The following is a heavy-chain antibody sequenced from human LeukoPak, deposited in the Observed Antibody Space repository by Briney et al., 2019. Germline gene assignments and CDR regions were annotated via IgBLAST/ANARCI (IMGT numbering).Heavy chain of an antibody. J-gene: IGHJ6*03. CDR1: VYTFTTNG. Sequence: ASVNVSSKPSVYTFTTNGITWVRQAPGQGLEWVGWISGYNGNTNYAQKLQGRVTMTTDRSTSTAYMELRSLTSDDTAVYYCARGALAQPFYYYMDVWGKGTTVTVSS. V-gene: IGHV1-18*01. CDR3: ARGALAQPFYYYMDV. CDR2: ISGYNGNT. D-gene: IGHD3-3*02.